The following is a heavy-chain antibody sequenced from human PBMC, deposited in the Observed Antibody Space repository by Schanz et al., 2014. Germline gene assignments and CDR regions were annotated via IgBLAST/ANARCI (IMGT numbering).Heavy chain of an antibody. CDR1: GYTFSSHG. J-gene: IGHJ3*02. CDR2: INTANGNA. Sequence: QVQVVQSGAELKKPGASVKASCKASGYTFSSHGIHWLRQAPGQSLEWMGWINTANGNAKYSANFQARVAITRDTSATTAYMEQTNLRSEDTSVYYGARDLPYCDGGKCYSDGFDIWGQGTLVTISS. CDR3: ARDLPYCDGGKCYSDGFDI. V-gene: IGHV1-3*04. D-gene: IGHD2-21*01.